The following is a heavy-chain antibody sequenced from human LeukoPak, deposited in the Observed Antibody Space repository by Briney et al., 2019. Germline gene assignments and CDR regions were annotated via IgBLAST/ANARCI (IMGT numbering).Heavy chain of an antibody. V-gene: IGHV4-39*01. D-gene: IGHD3-3*01. Sequence: SETLSLTCTVSGGSTSSSSYYWGWIRQPPGKGLEWIGSIYYSGSTYYNSSLKSRVTISVDTSKNQFSLKLNSVTAADTAIYYCARQTQRRITIFGVVIRDYWGQGTLVTVSS. CDR1: GGSTSSSSYY. CDR3: ARQTQRRITIFGVVIRDY. CDR2: IYYSGST. J-gene: IGHJ4*02.